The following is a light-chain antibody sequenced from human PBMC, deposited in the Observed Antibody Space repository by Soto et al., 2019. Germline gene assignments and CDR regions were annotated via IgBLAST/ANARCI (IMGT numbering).Light chain of an antibody. V-gene: IGLV2-14*03. Sequence: QSVLTQPASVSGSPGQSITISCTGTTSDVGGYDYVSWYQHHPGKAPKLMIYDVSNRPSGVSNRFSGSKSGNTASLTISGLQAEDEADYYCSSYTGTRPVFGGGTKLTVL. J-gene: IGLJ2*01. CDR2: DVS. CDR1: TSDVGGYDY. CDR3: SSYTGTRPV.